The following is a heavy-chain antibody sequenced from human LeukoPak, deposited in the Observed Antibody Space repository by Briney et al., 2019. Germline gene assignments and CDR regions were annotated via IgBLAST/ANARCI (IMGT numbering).Heavy chain of an antibody. CDR2: ISHTGSF. J-gene: IGHJ4*02. CDR3: ARHVHVSMIVVILSDYFDY. D-gene: IGHD3-22*01. V-gene: IGHV4-34*01. CDR1: GGPISSYY. Sequence: SETLSLTCTVSGGPISSYYWSWIRQAPGKGLEWIGEISHTGSFNYNPSLKSRVTISADTSKNQFSLRLSSVTAADTAVYYCARHVHVSMIVVILSDYFDYWGRGTLVSVSS.